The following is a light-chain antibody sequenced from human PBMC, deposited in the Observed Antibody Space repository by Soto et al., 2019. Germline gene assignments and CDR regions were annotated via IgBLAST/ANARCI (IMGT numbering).Light chain of an antibody. Sequence: EIVMTQSPATLSVSPGERATLSCRASQSVSSNLAWYQQKLGQTPRLLIYGASTRATGIPARFSGSWSGTEFTLTISSLQSEDFAVYYCQQYNNWPLTFGGGTKVEIK. V-gene: IGKV3-15*01. CDR1: QSVSSN. J-gene: IGKJ4*01. CDR2: GAS. CDR3: QQYNNWPLT.